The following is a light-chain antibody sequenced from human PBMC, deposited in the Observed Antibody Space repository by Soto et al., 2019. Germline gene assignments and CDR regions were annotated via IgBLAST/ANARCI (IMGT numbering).Light chain of an antibody. CDR2: EVT. CDR1: SSDVGANNY. CDR3: SSYAGANRV. J-gene: IGLJ1*01. V-gene: IGLV2-8*01. Sequence: QSALTQPPSASGSPGQPVTISCTGTSSDVGANNYVSWYQQHPGKAPKLMIYEVTKRPSGVPDRFSGSKSGNTASLTVSGIQAEDEADYYCSSYAGANRVFGTGTKLTVL.